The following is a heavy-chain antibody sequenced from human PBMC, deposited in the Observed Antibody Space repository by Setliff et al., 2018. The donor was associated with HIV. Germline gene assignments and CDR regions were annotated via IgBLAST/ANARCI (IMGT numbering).Heavy chain of an antibody. CDR1: GYSLTELS. CDR3: ARGHSSGSTYSGSYGAFDI. V-gene: IGHV1-24*01. J-gene: IGHJ3*02. D-gene: IGHD1-26*01. CDR2: FDPEDDET. Sequence: GASVKVSCKVSGYSLTELSIHWVRQAPGEGLEWMGGFDPEDDETVYAEKFQGRVTMTEDTSTDTAYMALSSLRSEDTAVYYCARGHSSGSTYSGSYGAFDIWGQGTMVTVSS.